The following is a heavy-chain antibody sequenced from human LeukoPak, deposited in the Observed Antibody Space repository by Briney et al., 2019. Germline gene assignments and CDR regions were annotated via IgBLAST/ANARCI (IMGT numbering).Heavy chain of an antibody. V-gene: IGHV3-7*01. CDR2: IKQDGSEK. J-gene: IGHJ4*02. CDR1: GFTFSSYW. CDR3: ARDLSGIAGYTYVRGIDY. Sequence: PGGSLRLSCAASGFTFSSYWMSWVRQAPGKGLEWVANIKQDGSEKYYVDSVKGRFTISRDNAKNSLYLQMNSLRAEDTAVYYCARDLSGIAGYTYVRGIDYWGQGTLVTVSS. D-gene: IGHD5-18*01.